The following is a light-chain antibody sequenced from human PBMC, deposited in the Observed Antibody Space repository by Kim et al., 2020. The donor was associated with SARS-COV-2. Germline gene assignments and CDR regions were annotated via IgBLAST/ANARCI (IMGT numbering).Light chain of an antibody. CDR3: SSYTISNTYV. J-gene: IGLJ1*01. CDR2: DVT. CDR1: SSDVGSYNY. V-gene: IGLV2-14*01. Sequence: QSALTQPASVSGSPGQSITISCTGTSSDVGSYNYVSWYQQHPDKAPKLLIYDVTKWPSGVSNRFSGSKSGNTASLTISGLQAEDEADYYCSSYTISNTYVFGTGTK.